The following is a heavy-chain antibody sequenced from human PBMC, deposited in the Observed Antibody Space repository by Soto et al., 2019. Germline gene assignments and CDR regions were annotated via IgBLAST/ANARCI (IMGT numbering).Heavy chain of an antibody. J-gene: IGHJ5*02. CDR2: IYYSGST. V-gene: IGHV4-59*08. CDR1: GGSISSYY. D-gene: IGHD2-8*01. Sequence: SETLSLTCTVSGGSISSYYWSWIRQPPGKGLEWIGYIYYSGSTNYNPSLKSRVTISVDTSKNQFSLKLNSMTAADTAVYYCERNGDCTRPGSIVGWFDPWGQGTLVX. CDR3: ERNGDCTRPGSIVGWFDP.